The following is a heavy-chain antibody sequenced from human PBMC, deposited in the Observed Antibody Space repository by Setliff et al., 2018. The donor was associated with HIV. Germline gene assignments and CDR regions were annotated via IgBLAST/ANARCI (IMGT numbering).Heavy chain of an antibody. CDR1: GGSINRSNYY. CDR2: ISYTGST. Sequence: PSETLSLTCTAPGGSINRSNYYWGWIRQPPGKGLEWIGTISYTGSTYYDPSLKSRVTISLDTSKNQFFLKLSSVTAPDTAIYYCARRTWEYYDTLTGYYRSPKNFDSWGQGTLVTVSS. CDR3: ARRTWEYYDTLTGYYRSPKNFDS. J-gene: IGHJ4*02. D-gene: IGHD3-9*01. V-gene: IGHV4-39*01.